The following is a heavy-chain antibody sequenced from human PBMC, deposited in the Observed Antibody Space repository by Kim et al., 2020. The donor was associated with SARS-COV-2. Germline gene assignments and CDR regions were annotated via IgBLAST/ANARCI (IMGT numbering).Heavy chain of an antibody. Sequence: SETLSLTCNVSGGSISSSSYYWGWIRQPPGKGLEWIGSIYYSGNTYYNPSLKSPVTISLDTSKNHFSLKLSSVTAADTAVYYCARQGVYYHAMDVWGQGTTVTVSS. CDR1: GGSISSSSYY. CDR2: IYYSGNT. D-gene: IGHD2-8*01. J-gene: IGHJ6*02. V-gene: IGHV4-39*01. CDR3: ARQGVYYHAMDV.